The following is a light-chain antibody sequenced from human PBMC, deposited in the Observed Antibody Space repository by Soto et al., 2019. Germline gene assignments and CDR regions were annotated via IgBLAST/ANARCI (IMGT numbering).Light chain of an antibody. Sequence: EVVMTQSPATLSVSPGESATLSCRASHSVSSSLAWYQQKPGQTPRLLIYGASTRATGVPARFSGSGSGTEFTLTIGSLQSEDFAVYYCQQRSNWPPITFGQGTRLDIK. V-gene: IGKV3-15*01. J-gene: IGKJ5*01. CDR2: GAS. CDR3: QQRSNWPPIT. CDR1: HSVSSS.